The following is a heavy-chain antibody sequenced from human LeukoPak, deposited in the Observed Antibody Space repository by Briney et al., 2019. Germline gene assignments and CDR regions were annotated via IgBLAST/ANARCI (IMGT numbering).Heavy chain of an antibody. Sequence: PGGSLRLSCAASGFIFSSFAMSWVRQAPGKGLEWVSRISCSGGSTYYADSVKGRFTISRDSSKNTLYLQKNSLRAEDTAVYHCAKFGEATGWYFDYWGQGTLVTVSS. CDR1: GFIFSSFA. V-gene: IGHV3-23*01. J-gene: IGHJ4*02. CDR3: AKFGEATGWYFDY. D-gene: IGHD3-16*01. CDR2: ISCSGGST.